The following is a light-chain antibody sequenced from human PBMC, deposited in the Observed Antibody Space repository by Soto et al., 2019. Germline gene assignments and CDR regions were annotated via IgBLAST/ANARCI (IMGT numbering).Light chain of an antibody. V-gene: IGLV2-14*01. CDR1: SSDIGGYNY. CDR3: SSSTTSSTLV. J-gene: IGLJ1*01. CDR2: EVS. Sequence: QSALTQPASVSGSPGQSITISCTGTSSDIGGYNYVSWYQQRPGKAPKLMIYEVSNRPSGVSSRFSGSKSGITASLTISGLQAEDEGDYYCSSSTTSSTLVFGTGTKVTVL.